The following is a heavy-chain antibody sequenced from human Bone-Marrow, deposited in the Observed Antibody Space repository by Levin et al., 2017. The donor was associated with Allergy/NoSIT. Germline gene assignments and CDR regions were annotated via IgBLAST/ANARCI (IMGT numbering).Heavy chain of an antibody. Sequence: GGSLRLSCAASGFTFDKAWMNWVRQAPGKGLEWVGRIKRKGEGDATDYAPPVQGRFTISRDDSKDTLFLQMNSLRTEDTAIYYCMTGTYCSGAGCYFRWGPGTLVTVSS. D-gene: IGHD2-15*01. CDR3: MTGTYCSGAGCYFR. CDR1: GFTFDKAW. J-gene: IGHJ1*01. CDR2: IKRKGEGDAT. V-gene: IGHV3-15*07.